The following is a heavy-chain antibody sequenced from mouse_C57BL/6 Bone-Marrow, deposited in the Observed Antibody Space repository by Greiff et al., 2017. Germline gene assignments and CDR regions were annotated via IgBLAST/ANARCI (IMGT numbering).Heavy chain of an antibody. V-gene: IGHV1-81*01. Sequence: QVQLQQSGAELARPGASVKLSCKASGYTFTSYGISWVKQRTGQGLEWIGEIYPRSGNTYYNEKFKGKATLTADKSSSTAYMELRSLTSEDSAVYFCARTYYFDSWGQGTTLTVSS. J-gene: IGHJ2*01. CDR3: ARTYYFDS. CDR1: GYTFTSYG. CDR2: IYPRSGNT.